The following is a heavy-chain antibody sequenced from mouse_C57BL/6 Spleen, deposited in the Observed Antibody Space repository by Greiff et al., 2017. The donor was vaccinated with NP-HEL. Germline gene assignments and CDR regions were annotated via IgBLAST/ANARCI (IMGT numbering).Heavy chain of an antibody. J-gene: IGHJ2*01. CDR2: IRNKANGYTT. D-gene: IGHD1-1*01. Sequence: GFTFTDYYMSWVRQPPGKALEWLGFIRNKANGYTTEYSASVKGRFTISRDNSQSILYLQMNALRAEDSATYYCARRYYYGSSGYFDYWGQGTTLTVSS. V-gene: IGHV7-3*01. CDR3: ARRYYYGSSGYFDY. CDR1: GFTFTDYY.